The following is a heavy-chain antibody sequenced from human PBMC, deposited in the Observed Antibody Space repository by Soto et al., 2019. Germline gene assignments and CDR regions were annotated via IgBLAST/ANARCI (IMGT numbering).Heavy chain of an antibody. V-gene: IGHV3-53*01. CDR1: GFTVSNNY. CDR3: AAHPGGGGY. Sequence: EVQLVESGGGLIQPGGSLRLSCAVSGFTVSNNYMSWVRQAPGKGLEGVSVIYSGGYTAYGDSVKGRFTISRDNSKNKLNCQMKSLGAADTGVFFWAAHPGGGGYWGQGTLVTVSS. D-gene: IGHD3-10*01. J-gene: IGHJ4*02. CDR2: IYSGGYT.